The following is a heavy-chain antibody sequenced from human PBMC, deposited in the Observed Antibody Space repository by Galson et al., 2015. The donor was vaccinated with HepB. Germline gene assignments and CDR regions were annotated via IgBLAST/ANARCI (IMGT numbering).Heavy chain of an antibody. D-gene: IGHD4-23*01. CDR1: GFTFSNAW. V-gene: IGHV3-15*01. CDR2: IKSKTDGGTT. Sequence: LRLSCAASGFTFSNAWMSWVRQAPGKGLEWVGCIKSKTDGGTTDYAAPVKGRFTISRDDSKNTLYLQMNSLKTEDTAVYYCTTGSRRGIYGGNPTFDFWGQGALVTVSS. CDR3: TTGSRRGIYGGNPTFDF. J-gene: IGHJ4*02.